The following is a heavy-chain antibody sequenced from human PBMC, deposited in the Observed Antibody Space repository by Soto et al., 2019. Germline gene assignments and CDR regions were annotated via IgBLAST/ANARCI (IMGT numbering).Heavy chain of an antibody. V-gene: IGHV3-48*03. D-gene: IGHD3-22*01. J-gene: IGHJ3*01. CDR2: ISSGGGTR. CDR3: AGSPNYHDTRIRPH. Sequence: EVHLVESGGGLVPPGGSLRLSCAVSGFTFNNYEMNWVRQAPGKGPEWVAYISSGGGTRYYAESVKGRFTISRDNAKNSLYQQVNSLRAEDTAVYYCAGSPNYHDTRIRPHWGQGTMVIVSS. CDR1: GFTFNNYE.